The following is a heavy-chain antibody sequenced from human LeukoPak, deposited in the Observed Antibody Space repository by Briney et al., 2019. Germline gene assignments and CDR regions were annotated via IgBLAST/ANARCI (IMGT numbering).Heavy chain of an antibody. CDR2: ISHSGST. CDR3: AREHCAGGYCYFPDY. Sequence: SETLSLTCSVADYPISSGYFWGWIRQPPQKGLEWIATISHSGSTYFNPSLKSRVIVSIDASKNQFSLNLTSVTAADTAVYYCAREHCAGGYCYFPDYWGQGTLVTVSS. J-gene: IGHJ4*02. V-gene: IGHV4-38-2*02. D-gene: IGHD3-16*02. CDR1: DYPISSGYF.